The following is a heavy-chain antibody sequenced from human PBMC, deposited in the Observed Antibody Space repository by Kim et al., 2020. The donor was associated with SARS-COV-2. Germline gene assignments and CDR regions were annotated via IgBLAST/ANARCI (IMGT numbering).Heavy chain of an antibody. CDR3: AKDNDSGYDYVSWYFDL. CDR2: ISWNSGSI. Sequence: GGSLRLSCAASGFTFGDYAMHWVRQAPGKGLEWVSGISWNSGSIGYADSVKGRFTISRDNAKNSLYLQMNSLRAEDTALYYCAKDNDSGYDYVSWYFDLWGRGTLVTVSS. D-gene: IGHD5-12*01. J-gene: IGHJ2*01. V-gene: IGHV3-9*01. CDR1: GFTFGDYA.